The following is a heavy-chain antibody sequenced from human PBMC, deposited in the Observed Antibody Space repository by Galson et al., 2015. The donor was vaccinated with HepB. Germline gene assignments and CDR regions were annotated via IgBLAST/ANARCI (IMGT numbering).Heavy chain of an antibody. Sequence: SVKVSCKASGYTFTSYAMHWVRQAPGQRLEWMGWINAGNGNTKYSQKFQGRVTITRDTSASTAYMELSSLRSEDTAVYYCARALDIVVVVAATPLDYWGQGTLVTVSS. CDR3: ARALDIVVVVAATPLDY. V-gene: IGHV1-3*01. D-gene: IGHD2-15*01. J-gene: IGHJ4*02. CDR1: GYTFTSYA. CDR2: INAGNGNT.